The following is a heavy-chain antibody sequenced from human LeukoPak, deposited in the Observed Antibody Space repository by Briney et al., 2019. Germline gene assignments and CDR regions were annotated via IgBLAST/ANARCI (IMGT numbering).Heavy chain of an antibody. CDR1: GYTFSGYY. V-gene: IGHV1-2*02. Sequence: VAPVKVSCNVSGYTFSGYYMHWVRQAPGQGLEWMGWINPNSGGTNYAQKFQGRVTMTRGTSISTAYMELSRLRSDDTAVYYCARDRGYCSGGSCQNFDYWGQGTLATVSS. CDR3: ARDRGYCSGGSCQNFDY. D-gene: IGHD2-15*01. J-gene: IGHJ4*02. CDR2: INPNSGGT.